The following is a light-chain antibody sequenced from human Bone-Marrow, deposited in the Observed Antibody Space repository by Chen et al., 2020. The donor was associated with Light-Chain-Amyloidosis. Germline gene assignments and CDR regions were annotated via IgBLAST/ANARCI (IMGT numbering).Light chain of an antibody. Sequence: DIVMTQAPDSLAVSLGERATINCKSSQSVLYTSNNKNYLVWYQQKPGQPPKLLIYWASTRESGVPDRFSGSGSGTDFTLTISSLQAEDVAVYYCQQYYITPITFGQGTRLEI. CDR3: QQYYITPIT. V-gene: IGKV4-1*01. CDR1: QSVLYTSNNKNY. J-gene: IGKJ5*01. CDR2: WAS.